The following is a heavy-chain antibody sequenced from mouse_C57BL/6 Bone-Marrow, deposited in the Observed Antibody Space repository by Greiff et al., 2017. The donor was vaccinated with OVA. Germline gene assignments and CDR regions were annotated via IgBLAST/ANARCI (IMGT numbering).Heavy chain of an antibody. CDR3: ARGNYDYDGWMDY. CDR1: GYTFTSYW. Sequence: QVQLQQPGAELVKPGASVKMSCKASGYTFTSYWITWVKQRPGQGLEWIGDIYPGSGSTNYNEKFKSKATLTVDTSSSTAYMQLSSLTSEDSAVYYCARGNYDYDGWMDYWGQGTSVTVSS. CDR2: IYPGSGST. V-gene: IGHV1-55*01. J-gene: IGHJ4*01. D-gene: IGHD2-4*01.